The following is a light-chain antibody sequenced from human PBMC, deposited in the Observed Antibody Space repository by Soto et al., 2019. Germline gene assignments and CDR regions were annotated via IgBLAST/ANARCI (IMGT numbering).Light chain of an antibody. Sequence: EIVMTQSPATLSGSPGERVTLSFRASQSVSTNVAWYQQKPGQAPRLLLYGASTRATGLPARFSGSGSGTEFTLTISSLQSEDFAVYYCQQYGSSLFTFGQGTRLEIK. V-gene: IGKV3-15*01. CDR2: GAS. CDR1: QSVSTN. J-gene: IGKJ5*01. CDR3: QQYGSSLFT.